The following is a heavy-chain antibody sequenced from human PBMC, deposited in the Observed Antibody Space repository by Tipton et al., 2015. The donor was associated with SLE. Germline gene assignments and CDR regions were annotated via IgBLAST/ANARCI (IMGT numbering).Heavy chain of an antibody. CDR2: INHSGST. J-gene: IGHJ3*02. D-gene: IGHD2-2*03. V-gene: IGHV4-34*01. CDR1: GGSFSGYY. CDR3: ARGPGLGIVVVPAARGAFDI. Sequence: TLSLTCAVYGGSFSGYYWSWIRQPPGKGLEWIGEINHSGSTNYNPSLKSRVTISVDTSKNQFSLKLSSVTAADTAVYYCARGPGLGIVVVPAARGAFDIWGQGTMVTVSS.